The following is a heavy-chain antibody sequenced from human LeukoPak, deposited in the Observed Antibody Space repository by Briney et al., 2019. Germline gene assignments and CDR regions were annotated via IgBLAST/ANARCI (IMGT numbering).Heavy chain of an antibody. Sequence: PGGSLRLSCAASRFTFSSYSMNWVRQAPGMGLEWVSSISSSGSYIYYADSVKGRFTISRDNAKNSLYLQMNSLRGEDTAVYYCARDGGQLGPLQDTAMVFVQRDLDYWGQGTLVTVSS. V-gene: IGHV3-21*04. D-gene: IGHD5-18*01. CDR1: RFTFSSYS. CDR3: ARDGGQLGPLQDTAMVFVQRDLDY. CDR2: ISSSGSYI. J-gene: IGHJ4*02.